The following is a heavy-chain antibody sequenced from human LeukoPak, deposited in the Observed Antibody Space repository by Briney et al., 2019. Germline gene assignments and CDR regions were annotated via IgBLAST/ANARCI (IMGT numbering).Heavy chain of an antibody. D-gene: IGHD4-17*01. J-gene: IGHJ4*02. V-gene: IGHV3-23*01. CDR2: IRGSGGST. Sequence: GGSLRLSCAASGFTFSSYAMSWVRQAPGKGLEWVSAIRGSGGSTYYADSVKGRFTISRHNSKNTLYLQMNSLRAEGTAVYYCAKPLAPYGDTRFDYWGQGTLVTVSS. CDR3: AKPLAPYGDTRFDY. CDR1: GFTFSSYA.